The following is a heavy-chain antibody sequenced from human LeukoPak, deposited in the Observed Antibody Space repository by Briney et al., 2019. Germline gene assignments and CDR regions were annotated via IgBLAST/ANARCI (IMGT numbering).Heavy chain of an antibody. J-gene: IGHJ4*02. CDR1: GFTFSSYG. D-gene: IGHD2-8*02. V-gene: IGHV3-23*01. CDR3: AKSDRILVVNSNFDY. Sequence: GGSLRLSCAASGFTFSSYGMSWVRQAPGKGLEWVSAISGSGGSTYYADSVKGRFTISRDNSKNTLYLQMNSLRAEDTAVYYCAKSDRILVVNSNFDYWGQGTLVTVSS. CDR2: ISGSGGST.